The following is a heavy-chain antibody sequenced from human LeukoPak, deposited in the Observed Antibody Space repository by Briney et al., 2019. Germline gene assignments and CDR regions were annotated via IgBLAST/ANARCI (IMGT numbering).Heavy chain of an antibody. CDR3: ARDLRYSSGWQTSDYYYYYYMDV. J-gene: IGHJ6*03. V-gene: IGHV4-34*01. Sequence: PSETLSLTCAVYGGSFSGYYWSWIRQPPGKGLEWIGEINHSGSTNYNPSLKSRVTISVDTSKNQFSLKLSSVTAADTAVYYCARDLRYSSGWQTSDYYYYYYMDVWGKGTTVTVSS. CDR1: GGSFSGYY. D-gene: IGHD6-19*01. CDR2: INHSGST.